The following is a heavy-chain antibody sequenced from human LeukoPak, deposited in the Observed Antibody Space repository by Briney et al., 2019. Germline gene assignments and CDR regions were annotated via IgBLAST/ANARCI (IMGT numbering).Heavy chain of an antibody. Sequence: SETLSLTCAVYGGSFSGYYWSWIRQPPGKGLEWIGEINHSGSTNYNPSLKSRVTISVDTSKNQFSLKLSPVTAADTAVYYCARASGGSYFHDYWGQGTLVTVSS. V-gene: IGHV4-34*01. J-gene: IGHJ4*02. D-gene: IGHD2-15*01. CDR1: GGSFSGYY. CDR3: ARASGGSYFHDY. CDR2: INHSGST.